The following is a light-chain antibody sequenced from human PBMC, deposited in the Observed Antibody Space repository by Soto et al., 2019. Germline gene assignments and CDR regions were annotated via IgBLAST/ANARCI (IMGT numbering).Light chain of an antibody. CDR2: GAS. J-gene: IGKJ5*01. Sequence: DIVLTQSPATLSVSPGERATLSCRASQSVDKHLHWYQQKPGQAPRLLIYGASTRATGIPDRFSGSGSGTDFTLTISRQEPEDFALYYCQQYGGSPITFGQGTRLEIK. V-gene: IGKV3-20*01. CDR3: QQYGGSPIT. CDR1: QSVDKH.